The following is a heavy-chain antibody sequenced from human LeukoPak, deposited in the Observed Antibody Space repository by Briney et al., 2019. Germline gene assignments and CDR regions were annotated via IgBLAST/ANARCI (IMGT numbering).Heavy chain of an antibody. V-gene: IGHV4-59*12. CDR1: GGSINSYY. Sequence: MTSETLSLTCTVSGGSINSYYWSWIRQPPGKGLECIGYIHYTGSTNYNPSLKSRVTISVDTSKNQFSLKLSSVTAADTAVYYCARSGVYYYGSGNYYMDVWGKGTTVTISS. CDR3: ARSGVYYYGSGNYYMDV. CDR2: IHYTGST. D-gene: IGHD3-10*01. J-gene: IGHJ6*03.